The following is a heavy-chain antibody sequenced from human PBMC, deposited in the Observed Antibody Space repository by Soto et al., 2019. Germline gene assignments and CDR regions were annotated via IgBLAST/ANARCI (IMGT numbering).Heavy chain of an antibody. Sequence: SETLSLTCSVSDGSINNYEYYWTWIRQPPGEGLEWIGHIYYTGSTSYNPSLKSRVTISLDTSKIQFSLKVNSVSAADAAVYYCARERSHPPGFFDSWGQGTLVT. D-gene: IGHD6-25*01. V-gene: IGHV4-30-4*01. CDR3: ARERSHPPGFFDS. J-gene: IGHJ4*02. CDR1: DGSINNYEYY. CDR2: IYYTGST.